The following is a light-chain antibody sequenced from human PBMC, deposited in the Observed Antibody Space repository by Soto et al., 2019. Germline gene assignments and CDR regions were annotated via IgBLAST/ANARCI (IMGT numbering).Light chain of an antibody. CDR2: DVN. J-gene: IGLJ1*01. CDR1: SSDVGSYNR. V-gene: IGLV2-18*02. CDR3: TSFTTLSTYV. Sequence: QSALTQPPSVSGSPGQSVAISCTGTSSDVGSYNRVAWYQQPPGTAPKLIIYDVNNRPSGVPDRFSGSKSGNTASQTISRLHVEDEADYYCTSFTTLSTYVFGTGSNVTV.